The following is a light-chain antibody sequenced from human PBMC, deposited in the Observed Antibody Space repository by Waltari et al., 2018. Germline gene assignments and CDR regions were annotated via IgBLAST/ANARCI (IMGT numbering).Light chain of an antibody. CDR2: VNSEGSH. CDR1: SGHSSNI. J-gene: IGLJ3*02. CDR3: ETGGHGTWV. Sequence: QLVLTQSPSASASLAASVKLTCTLTSGHSSNIIAWLQQHPGKGPRDLMQVNSEGSHRKGDEIPDRFSGSSSGAERYLTISSLQSEDEADYYCETGGHGTWVFGGGTKLTVL. V-gene: IGLV4-69*01.